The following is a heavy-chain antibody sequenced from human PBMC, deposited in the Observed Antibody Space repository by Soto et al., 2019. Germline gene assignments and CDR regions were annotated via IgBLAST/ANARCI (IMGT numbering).Heavy chain of an antibody. D-gene: IGHD1-26*01. CDR3: ARGGMEPVDY. V-gene: IGHV3-74*01. CDR2: ISGDGSST. CDR1: GFTFSTYW. J-gene: IGHJ4*02. Sequence: GGSLRLSCAASGFTFSTYWMHWVRQAPGKGLVWVSRISGDGSSTSYADSVKGRFTISRDNAKNTLYLQMNSLTAEDTAVYYCARGGMEPVDYWGQGTLVTVSS.